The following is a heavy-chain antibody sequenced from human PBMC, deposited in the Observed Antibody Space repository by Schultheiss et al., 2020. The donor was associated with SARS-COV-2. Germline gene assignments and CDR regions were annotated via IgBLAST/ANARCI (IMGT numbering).Heavy chain of an antibody. J-gene: IGHJ5*02. CDR2: INHSGST. CDR1: GGSFSGYY. Sequence: SETLSLTCAVYGGSFSGYYWSWIRQPPGKGLEWIGEINHSGSTYYNPSLKSRVTISVDTSKNQFSLKLSSVTAADTAVYYCASISTIFGVVRAPWGQGTLVTVSS. D-gene: IGHD3-3*01. CDR3: ASISTIFGVVRAP. V-gene: IGHV4-34*01.